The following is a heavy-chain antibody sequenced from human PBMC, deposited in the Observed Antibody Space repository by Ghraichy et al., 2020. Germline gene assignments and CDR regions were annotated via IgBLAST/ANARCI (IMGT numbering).Heavy chain of an antibody. V-gene: IGHV4-59*01. CDR2: IYYSGST. J-gene: IGHJ4*02. CDR3: AGGGDTAMVWGGHDELDY. CDR1: GGSISSYY. Sequence: SETLSLTCTVSGGSISSYYWSWIRQPPGKGLEWIGYIYYSGSTNYNPSLKSRVTISVDTSKNQFSLKLSSVTAADTAVYYCAGGGDTAMVWGGHDELDYWGQGTLVTVSS. D-gene: IGHD5-18*01.